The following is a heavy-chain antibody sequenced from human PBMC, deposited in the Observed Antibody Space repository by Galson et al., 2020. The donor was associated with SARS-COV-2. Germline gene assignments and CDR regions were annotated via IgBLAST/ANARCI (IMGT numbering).Heavy chain of an antibody. Sequence: GESLKISCAASGFTFSSYSMNWVRQAPGPGLEWVSYISSSSSTIYYADPVKGRFTISRDNAKNSLYLQMNSLRAEDTAVYYCARAPDYYYYYMDVWGKGTTVTISS. J-gene: IGHJ6*03. CDR1: GFTFSSYS. CDR3: ARAPDYYYYYMDV. CDR2: ISSSSSTI. V-gene: IGHV3-48*01.